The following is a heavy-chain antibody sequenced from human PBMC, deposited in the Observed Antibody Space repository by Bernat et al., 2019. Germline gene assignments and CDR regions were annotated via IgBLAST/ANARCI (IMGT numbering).Heavy chain of an antibody. CDR3: VRVALLGAYEGRPFDY. Sequence: EVQLVESGGGLVQPGGSLRLSCGASGFTFSGHYMDWVRQAPGKGLERGGRIRNKANSYITEYAASVKGRFIISRDDSKNSLYLQMNSLKTEDTAVYFCVRVALLGAYEGRPFDYWGQGTLVTVSS. CDR1: GFTFSGHY. D-gene: IGHD5-12*01. V-gene: IGHV3-72*01. J-gene: IGHJ4*02. CDR2: IRNKANSYIT.